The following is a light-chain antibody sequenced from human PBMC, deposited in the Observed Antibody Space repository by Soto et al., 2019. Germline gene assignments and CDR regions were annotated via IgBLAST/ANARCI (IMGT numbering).Light chain of an antibody. V-gene: IGKV1-5*01. CDR2: DAS. Sequence: DIQMTQSPSTLSASVGDRVTITCRASQSVRSWLAWYQQKPGRAPKFLIYDASSLESGVPSRFSGSGSGTEFTLTIISLQPDDFATYYCQQVNSYPLTFGGGTKVDIK. CDR1: QSVRSW. J-gene: IGKJ4*01. CDR3: QQVNSYPLT.